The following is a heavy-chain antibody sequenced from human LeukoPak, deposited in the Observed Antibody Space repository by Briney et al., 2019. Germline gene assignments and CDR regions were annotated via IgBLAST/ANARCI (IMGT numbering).Heavy chain of an antibody. J-gene: IGHJ4*02. CDR3: ARCWAYCSGGSCYSGLEGNFDY. D-gene: IGHD2-15*01. Sequence: ASVKLSCKASGYTFTGYYIHWVRQAPGQGLEWMGWIKLNSGGTNYAKTFQGRVTMTRDTSISTAYMELSRLRSDDTAVYYCARCWAYCSGGSCYSGLEGNFDYWGQGTVVTVSS. CDR2: IKLNSGGT. CDR1: GYTFTGYY. V-gene: IGHV1-2*02.